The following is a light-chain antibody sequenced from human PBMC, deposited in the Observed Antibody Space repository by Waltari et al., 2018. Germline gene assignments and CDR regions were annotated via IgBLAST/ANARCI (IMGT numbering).Light chain of an antibody. CDR2: RAS. CDR3: QQGYSYPFT. J-gene: IGKJ3*01. V-gene: IGKV1-39*01. Sequence: DIQMTQSPSSLSASVGDTVTITCQASQGIGNNLNWYQQKPGKAPKLLISRASGLKSGIPSRFGGSGSGTDFTLTISSLQSEDFATYYCQQGYSYPFTFGPGTKLDIK. CDR1: QGIGNN.